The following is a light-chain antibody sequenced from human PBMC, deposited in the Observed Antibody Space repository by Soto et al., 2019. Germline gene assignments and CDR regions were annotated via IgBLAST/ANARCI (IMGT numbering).Light chain of an antibody. Sequence: DIQMTQSPSSLSASVGDRVTITCRASQSISSYLNWYQQKPGKAPKLLIYAASSLQSGVPSRFSGSGSGTDFTLGISSLQPEDFATYYCQQSYSTPRTFGQGTRVDIK. CDR2: AAS. CDR1: QSISSY. V-gene: IGKV1-39*01. J-gene: IGKJ1*01. CDR3: QQSYSTPRT.